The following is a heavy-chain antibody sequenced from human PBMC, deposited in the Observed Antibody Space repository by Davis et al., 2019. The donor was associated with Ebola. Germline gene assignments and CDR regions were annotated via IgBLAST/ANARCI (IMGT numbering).Heavy chain of an antibody. D-gene: IGHD2-2*02. V-gene: IGHV3-7*01. CDR1: GFIFSSNS. CDR2: INQDGSAK. CDR3: AKGRTIPQALDF. Sequence: GESLKISCAASGFIFSSNSMHWVRQAPGKGLEWVAHINQDGSAKYCVDSVKGRFTISRDNSKNTLYLQMNNLRIEDTAVYYCAKGRTIPQALDFWGQGTLVTVSS. J-gene: IGHJ4*02.